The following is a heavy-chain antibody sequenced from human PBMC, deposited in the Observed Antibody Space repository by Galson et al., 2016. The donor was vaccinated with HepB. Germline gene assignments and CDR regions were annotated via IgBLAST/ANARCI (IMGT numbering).Heavy chain of an antibody. V-gene: IGHV3-49*04. CDR1: GFTVGDYA. J-gene: IGHJ2*01. Sequence: SLRLSCATSGFTVGDYAMSWVRQAPGKGLEWVAFIRNKAFRETTEYAASGRDRFTISRYESYNIPYLQIDSLKTEDTVMYYCSRSNLLTPPSHYLYFACWGPGTLGTVSS. CDR2: IRNKAFRETT. D-gene: IGHD3-16*01. CDR3: SRSNLLTPPSHYLYFAC.